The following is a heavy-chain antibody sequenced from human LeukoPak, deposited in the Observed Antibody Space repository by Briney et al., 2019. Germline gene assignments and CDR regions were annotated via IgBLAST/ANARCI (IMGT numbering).Heavy chain of an antibody. CDR3: ARGGGPLTPFDY. CDR2: IYHSGST. CDR1: GGSISSGGYF. J-gene: IGHJ4*02. V-gene: IGHV4-30-2*01. Sequence: PSETLSLTCAVSGGSISSGGYFWSWIRQPPGKGLEWIGYIYHSGSTYYNPSLKSRVTISVDRSKNQFSLKLSSVTAADTAVYYCARGGGPLTPFDYWGQGTLVTVSS. D-gene: IGHD2-15*01.